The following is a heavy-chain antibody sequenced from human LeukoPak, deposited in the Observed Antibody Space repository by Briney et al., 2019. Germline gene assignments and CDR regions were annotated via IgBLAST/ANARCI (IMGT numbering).Heavy chain of an antibody. CDR3: ARGGHGWIRSPDL. Sequence: SETLSLTCAVFGNSFSDYYWSWIRQPPGEGLEWIGEINHIGSTNYNPSLRSRVTISIDTSKNQFYLKLRTLTAEDTAFYYCARGGHGWIRSPDLWGQGTLVTVSS. V-gene: IGHV4-34*01. J-gene: IGHJ1*01. D-gene: IGHD5-12*01. CDR1: GNSFSDYY. CDR2: INHIGST.